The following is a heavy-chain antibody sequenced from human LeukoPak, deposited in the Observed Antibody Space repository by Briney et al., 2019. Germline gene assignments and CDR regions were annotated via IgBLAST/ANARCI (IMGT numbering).Heavy chain of an antibody. J-gene: IGHJ4*02. D-gene: IGHD3-10*01. V-gene: IGHV1-18*01. CDR3: AKAKDHGAGGDY. CDR2: ISAYNGNT. Sequence: GASVKVSCKASGYTFTSYGISWVRQAPGQGLEWMGWISAYNGNTNYAQKLQGRVTITTDTSTSTAYMEMRSLRSEDTGTYHAAKAKDHGAGGDYWGQGTLVTVSS. CDR1: GYTFTSYG.